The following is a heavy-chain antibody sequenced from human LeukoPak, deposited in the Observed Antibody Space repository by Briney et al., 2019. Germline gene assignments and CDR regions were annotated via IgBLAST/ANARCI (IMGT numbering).Heavy chain of an antibody. CDR2: INWNGGST. Sequence: WIRQPPGKGLEWVSGINWNGGSTGYADSVKGRFTISRDNAKNSLYLQMNSLRAEDTAVYYCAKDQRWELLHSEDAFDIWGQGTMVTVSS. V-gene: IGHV3-20*03. CDR3: AKDQRWELLHSEDAFDI. J-gene: IGHJ3*02. D-gene: IGHD1-26*01.